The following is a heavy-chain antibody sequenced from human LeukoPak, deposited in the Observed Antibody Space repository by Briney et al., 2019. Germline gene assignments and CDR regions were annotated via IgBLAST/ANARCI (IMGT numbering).Heavy chain of an antibody. V-gene: IGHV1-2*02. CDR3: ARVVVRGVIKGLWDY. D-gene: IGHD3-10*01. Sequence: ASVKVSCKAPGYTFTGYYMHWVRQAPGQGLEWMGWINPNSGGTNYAQKFQGRVTMTRDTSISTAYMELSRLRSDDTAVYYCARVVVRGVIKGLWDYWGQGTLVTVSS. CDR1: GYTFTGYY. CDR2: INPNSGGT. J-gene: IGHJ4*02.